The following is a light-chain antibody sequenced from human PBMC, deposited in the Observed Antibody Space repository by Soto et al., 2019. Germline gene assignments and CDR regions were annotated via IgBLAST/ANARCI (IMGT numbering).Light chain of an antibody. J-gene: IGLJ1*01. Sequence: QSVLTQPASVSGSPGQSITISCTGTSSDVGGYNYVSWYQKHPGKAPKLMIYDVSNRHSGVSNRFSGSKSGNTASLTISGLQAEYEADYYCSSYTSSSTFYVFGTGTKVTVL. CDR1: SSDVGGYNY. CDR2: DVS. V-gene: IGLV2-14*01. CDR3: SSYTSSSTFYV.